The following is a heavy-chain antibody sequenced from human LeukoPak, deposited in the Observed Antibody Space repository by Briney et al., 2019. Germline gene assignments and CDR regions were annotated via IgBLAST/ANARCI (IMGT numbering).Heavy chain of an antibody. CDR3: ARWIAVAGYYFDY. CDR1: GGTFSSYA. J-gene: IGHJ4*02. CDR2: IIPIFGTA. Sequence: SVKVSCKASGGTFSSYAISWVRQAPGQGLEWMGGIIPIFGTANYAQKFQGRVTITADESTSTAYMELSSLRSEDTAVYYCARWIAVAGYYFDYWGQGTLVTVSS. D-gene: IGHD6-19*01. V-gene: IGHV1-69*13.